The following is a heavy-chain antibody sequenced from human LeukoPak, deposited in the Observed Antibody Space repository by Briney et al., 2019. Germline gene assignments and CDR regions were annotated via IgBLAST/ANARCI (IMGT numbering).Heavy chain of an antibody. Sequence: ASVKVSCKASGYTFTGYYMHWVRQAPGQGLEWMGWINPNSGGTNYAQKFQGRVTMTRDTSISTAYMELSRLRSDDTAVYYCARDPPKSGYFDYWGQGTLVTVSS. CDR1: GYTFTGYY. D-gene: IGHD3-10*01. CDR3: ARDPPKSGYFDY. J-gene: IGHJ4*02. V-gene: IGHV1-2*02. CDR2: INPNSGGT.